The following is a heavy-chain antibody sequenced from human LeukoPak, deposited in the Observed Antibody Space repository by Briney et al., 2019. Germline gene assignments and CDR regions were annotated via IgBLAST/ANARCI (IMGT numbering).Heavy chain of an antibody. CDR1: GFTFSSYA. Sequence: PGGSLRLSCAASGFTFSSYAMTWVRQAPGKGLEWVSAISAGGGGTYYADSVKGRFTIPRDNSKNTLYLQMNSLRAEDTAVYYCAKGVAFGYSYGYIDYWGQGTLVTVSS. D-gene: IGHD5-18*01. J-gene: IGHJ4*02. V-gene: IGHV3-23*01. CDR2: ISAGGGGT. CDR3: AKGVAFGYSYGYIDY.